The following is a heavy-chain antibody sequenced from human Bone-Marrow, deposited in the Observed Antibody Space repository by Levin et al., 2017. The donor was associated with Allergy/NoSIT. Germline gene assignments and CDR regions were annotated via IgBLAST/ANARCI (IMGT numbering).Heavy chain of an antibody. CDR2: IYPGDSDT. CDR3: ARQGKPTMWGGPFDI. Sequence: GASVKVSCKGFGYTFSTYWIAWVRQMPGKGLEWMGLIYPGDSDTRYSPSFQGRVTISADKSISTAYLEWNSLEASDSAMYYCARQGKPTMWGGPFDIWGQGTMVTVSS. CDR1: GYTFSTYW. V-gene: IGHV5-51*01. J-gene: IGHJ3*02. D-gene: IGHD5-24*01.